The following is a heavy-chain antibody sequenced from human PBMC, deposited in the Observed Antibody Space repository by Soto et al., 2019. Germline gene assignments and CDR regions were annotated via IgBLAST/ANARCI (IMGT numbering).Heavy chain of an antibody. CDR2: ISGSGGST. CDR3: AKGGRSSRWYGFLDY. D-gene: IGHD6-13*01. Sequence: EVQLLESGGGLVQPGGSLRLSCAASGFTFSSYAMSWVRQAPGKGLEWVSAISGSGGSTYYADSVKGRFTISRDNSKNTRYLQMNSLRAEDRAVYYCAKGGRSSRWYGFLDYWGQGTLVTVSS. V-gene: IGHV3-23*01. CDR1: GFTFSSYA. J-gene: IGHJ4*02.